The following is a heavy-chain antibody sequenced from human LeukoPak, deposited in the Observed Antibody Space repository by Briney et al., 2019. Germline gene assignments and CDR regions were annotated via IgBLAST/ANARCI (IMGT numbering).Heavy chain of an antibody. CDR1: GGSISSYY. J-gene: IGHJ3*02. D-gene: IGHD6-13*01. CDR2: IYTSGST. Sequence: SETLSLTCTVSGGSISSYYWSWIRQPAGKGLEWIGRIYTSGSTNYNPSLKSRVTMSVDTSKNQFSLKLSSVTAADTAVYYCARDSSSWYLGGGDAFDIWGQGTMVTVSS. V-gene: IGHV4-4*07. CDR3: ARDSSSWYLGGGDAFDI.